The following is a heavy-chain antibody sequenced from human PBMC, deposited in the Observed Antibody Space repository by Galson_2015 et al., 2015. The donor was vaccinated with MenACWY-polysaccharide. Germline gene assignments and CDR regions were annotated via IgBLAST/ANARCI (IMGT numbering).Heavy chain of an antibody. CDR2: ISYDESKI. J-gene: IGHJ6*02. D-gene: IGHD2-8*01. Sequence: SLRLSCAASGFSFRDYGMHWVRQAPGKGLEWVAVISYDESKIYYADPLKGRFTISRDNSKNTLYLQMNSLRAEDTAVYYCARGDVLMVYVRGDYGLDVWGQGTTVTVSS. CDR1: GFSFRDYG. V-gene: IGHV3-30*03. CDR3: ARGDVLMVYVRGDYGLDV.